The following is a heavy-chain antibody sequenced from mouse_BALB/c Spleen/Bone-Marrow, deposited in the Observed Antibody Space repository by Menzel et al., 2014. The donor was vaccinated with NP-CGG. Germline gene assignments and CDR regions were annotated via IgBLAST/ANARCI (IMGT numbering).Heavy chain of an antibody. CDR3: ARGLLQYYNARDY. V-gene: IGHV14-3*02. J-gene: IGHJ4*01. D-gene: IGHD2-3*01. CDR1: GFNIKDTY. CDR2: IDPANGNT. Sequence: VQLQQSGAELVKPGASVKLSCTASGFNIKDTYMHWVKQRPEQGLEWIGRIDPANGNTKYDPKFQGKATITADTSSNTAYLQLSSLTSEDTAVYYCARGLLQYYNARDYWGQGTSVTVSS.